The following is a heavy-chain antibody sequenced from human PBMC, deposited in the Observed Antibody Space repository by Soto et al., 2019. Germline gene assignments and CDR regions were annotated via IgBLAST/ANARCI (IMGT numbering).Heavy chain of an antibody. D-gene: IGHD5-12*01. CDR1: GGTFSNYA. V-gene: IGHV1-69*15. Sequence: QVQLVQSGAEVKKPGSSVKVSYKASGGTFSNYAITWVRQAPGQGLEWVGRIIPIFGTTNVAQKFQGRVTITADESTTTANTELSGLRSDDTAVYYCAKDGGADGYFGNWLDPWGQGTLVTVSS. J-gene: IGHJ5*02. CDR2: IIPIFGTT. CDR3: AKDGGADGYFGNWLDP.